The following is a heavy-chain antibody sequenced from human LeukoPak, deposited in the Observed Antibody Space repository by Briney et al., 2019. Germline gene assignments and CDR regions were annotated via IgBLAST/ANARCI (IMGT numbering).Heavy chain of an antibody. CDR2: INPNSGGT. CDR1: GYTFTGYY. D-gene: IGHD6-6*01. CDR3: ARAHSSSSPRVGY. Sequence: ASVKVSCKASGYTFTGYYMHWVRQAPGQGLEWMGWINPNSGGTNYVQKFQGRVTMTRDTSISTAYMELSRLRSDDTAVYYCARAHSSSSPRVGYWGQGTLVTVSS. V-gene: IGHV1-2*02. J-gene: IGHJ4*02.